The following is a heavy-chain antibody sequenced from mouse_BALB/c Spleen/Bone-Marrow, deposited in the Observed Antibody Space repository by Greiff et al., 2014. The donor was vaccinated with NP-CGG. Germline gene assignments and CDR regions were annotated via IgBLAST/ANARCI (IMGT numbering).Heavy chain of an antibody. Sequence: EVKLVESGGGLVKPGGSLKLSCAASGFTFSSYAMSWVRQTPEKRLEWVATISSGGSYTYYADSVKGRFTISRDTAKNTLYLQMSSLRSEDTAMYYCARQDYYGSSPRWYFDVWGAGTTVTVSS. CDR1: GFTFSSYA. V-gene: IGHV5-9-3*01. D-gene: IGHD1-1*01. CDR2: ISSGGSYT. J-gene: IGHJ1*01. CDR3: ARQDYYGSSPRWYFDV.